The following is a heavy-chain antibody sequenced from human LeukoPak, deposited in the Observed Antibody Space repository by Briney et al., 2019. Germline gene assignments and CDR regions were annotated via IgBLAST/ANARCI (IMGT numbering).Heavy chain of an antibody. V-gene: IGHV4-59*01. CDR3: ARGVGGYSSGWYVNFDH. J-gene: IGHJ4*02. CDR1: GGSMSSYY. D-gene: IGHD6-19*01. Sequence: PSETLSLTCTVSGGSMSSYYWSWIRQPPGKGLEWIGYIYYSGSTNHNPSLKSRVTISVDASKNQFYLKLSSVTAADTAVYYCARGVGGYSSGWYVNFDHWGQGTLVTVSS. CDR2: IYYSGST.